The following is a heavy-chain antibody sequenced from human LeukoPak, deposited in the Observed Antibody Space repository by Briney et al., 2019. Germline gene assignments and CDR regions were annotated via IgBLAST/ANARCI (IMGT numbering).Heavy chain of an antibody. Sequence: ASVKVSCKASGYTFTGYYMHWVRQAPGQGLEWMGWINPNSSGTNYAQKFQGRVTMTRDTSISTAYMELSRLRSDDTAVYYCARGTRIVGATRLCYWGQGTLVTVSS. D-gene: IGHD1-26*01. CDR3: ARGTRIVGATRLCY. V-gene: IGHV1-2*02. CDR1: GYTFTGYY. J-gene: IGHJ4*02. CDR2: INPNSSGT.